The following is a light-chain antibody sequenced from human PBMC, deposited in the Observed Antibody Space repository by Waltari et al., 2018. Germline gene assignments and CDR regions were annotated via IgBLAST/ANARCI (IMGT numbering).Light chain of an antibody. J-gene: IGLJ1*01. CDR1: SSDVGTYEY. Sequence: QSALTQPASGSGSPGQSITIPCTGTSSDVGTYEYVCWSQQHPGKAPKLMIYDVTKRPSGIANRFSGSKSGNTASLTISGLQAEDEADYYCSSYTTSSTVYVFGTGTKVTVL. V-gene: IGLV2-14*03. CDR2: DVT. CDR3: SSYTTSSTVYV.